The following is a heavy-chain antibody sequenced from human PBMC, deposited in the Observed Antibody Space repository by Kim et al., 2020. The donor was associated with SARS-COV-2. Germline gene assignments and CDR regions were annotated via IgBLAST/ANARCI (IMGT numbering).Heavy chain of an antibody. V-gene: IGHV4-59*08. D-gene: IGHD5-12*01. CDR1: GGSISSYY. CDR3: ARGGKDGYNIHHFDY. CDR2: IYYSGST. Sequence: SETLSLTCTVSGGSISSYYWSWIRQPPGKGLEWIGYIYYSGSTNYNPSLKSRVTISVDTSKNQFSLKLSSVTAADTAVYYCARGGKDGYNIHHFDYWGQGTLVTVSS. J-gene: IGHJ4*02.